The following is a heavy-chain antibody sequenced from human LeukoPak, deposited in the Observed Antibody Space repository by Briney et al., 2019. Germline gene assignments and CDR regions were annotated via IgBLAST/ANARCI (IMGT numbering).Heavy chain of an antibody. Sequence: GGSLRLSCAASGFTFSTYSMTWVRQAPGKGLEWVSAISGSGGSTYYADSVKGRFTIPRDNSKNTLHLQMNSLRAEDTAVYYCAKDRAYYDSSGYHDYWGQGTLVTVSS. CDR3: AKDRAYYDSSGYHDY. D-gene: IGHD3-22*01. J-gene: IGHJ4*02. V-gene: IGHV3-23*01. CDR2: ISGSGGST. CDR1: GFTFSTYS.